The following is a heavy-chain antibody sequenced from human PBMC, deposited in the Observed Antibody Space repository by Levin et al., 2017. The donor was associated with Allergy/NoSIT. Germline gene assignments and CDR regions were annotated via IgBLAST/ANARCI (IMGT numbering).Heavy chain of an antibody. Sequence: SQTLSLTCAVYGGSFSGYYWSWIRQPPGKGLEWIGEINHSGSTNYNPSLKSRVTISVDTSKNQFSLKLSSVTAADTAVYYCARAPVVRFGFDYWGQGTLVTVSS. D-gene: IGHD2-21*01. CDR2: INHSGST. CDR1: GGSFSGYY. J-gene: IGHJ4*02. CDR3: ARAPVVRFGFDY. V-gene: IGHV4-34*01.